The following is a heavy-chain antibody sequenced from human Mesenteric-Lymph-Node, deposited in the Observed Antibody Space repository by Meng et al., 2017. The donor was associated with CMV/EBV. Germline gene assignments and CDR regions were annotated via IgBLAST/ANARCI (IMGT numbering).Heavy chain of an antibody. J-gene: IGHJ6*02. CDR1: GGSISSYY. CDR2: IYYSGST. D-gene: IGHD6-13*01. CDR3: ARDLYSSSFMDV. Sequence: SETLSLTCTVSGGSISSYYWSWIRQPPGKGLEWIGYIYYSGSTNYNPSLKSRVTISVDKSKNQFSLKLTFVTAADTAVYYCARDLYSSSFMDVWGQGTTVTVSS. V-gene: IGHV4-59*01.